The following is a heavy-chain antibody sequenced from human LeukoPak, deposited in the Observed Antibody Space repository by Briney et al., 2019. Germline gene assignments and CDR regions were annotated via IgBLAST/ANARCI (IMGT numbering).Heavy chain of an antibody. D-gene: IGHD1-26*01. CDR1: GFTFSSYG. Sequence: PGRSLRLSCAASGFTFSSYGMHWVRQAPGKGLEWVAVISYDGSNKYYADSVKGRFTISRDNSKNTLYLQMNSLRAEDTAVYYCARDWELPGAFDYWGQGTLVTVSS. CDR2: ISYDGSNK. CDR3: ARDWELPGAFDY. V-gene: IGHV3-30*03. J-gene: IGHJ4*02.